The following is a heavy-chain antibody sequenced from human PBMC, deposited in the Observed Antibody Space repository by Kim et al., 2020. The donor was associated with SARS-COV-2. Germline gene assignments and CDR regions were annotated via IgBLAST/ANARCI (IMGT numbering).Heavy chain of an antibody. J-gene: IGHJ3*02. CDR1: GFTFSSYW. CDR3: ARDGPVVIWPHDAFDI. Sequence: GGSLRLSCAASGFTFSSYWMSWVRQAPGKGLEWVANIKQDGSEKYYVDSVKGRFTISRDNAKNSLYLQMNSLRAEDTAVYYCARDGPVVIWPHDAFDIWGQGTMVTVSS. CDR2: IKQDGSEK. D-gene: IGHD3-16*02. V-gene: IGHV3-7*01.